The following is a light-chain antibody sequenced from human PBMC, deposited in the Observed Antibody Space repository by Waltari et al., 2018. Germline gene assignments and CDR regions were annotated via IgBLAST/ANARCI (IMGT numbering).Light chain of an antibody. Sequence: QSALTQPASVSGSPGQSITLSCTGTSSDVGRYDLVSWYQQHPGKAPKLMIFDVTKRPAGVSSRFSASKSGNTASLTISGLQSEDEADYFCSSYRSSTTPIPVFGGGTKLTVL. V-gene: IGLV2-14*02. CDR2: DVT. CDR1: SSDVGRYDL. J-gene: IGLJ2*01. CDR3: SSYRSSTTPIPV.